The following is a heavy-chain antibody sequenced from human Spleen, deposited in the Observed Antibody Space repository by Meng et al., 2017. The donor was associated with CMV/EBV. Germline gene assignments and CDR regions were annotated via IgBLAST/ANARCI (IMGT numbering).Heavy chain of an antibody. CDR1: GFIFSTYD. CDR3: ARVGGQCSSASCYAFFDS. J-gene: IGHJ4*02. Sequence: GESLKISCAASGFIFSTYDMHWVRQDIGKGLEWVSGIGTDGDTYYAGSVKGRFTISRENAKKSLYLQMNSLRAGDTAVYYCARVGGQCSSASCYAFFDSWGQGTLVTVSS. CDR2: IGTDGDT. V-gene: IGHV3-13*01. D-gene: IGHD2-2*01.